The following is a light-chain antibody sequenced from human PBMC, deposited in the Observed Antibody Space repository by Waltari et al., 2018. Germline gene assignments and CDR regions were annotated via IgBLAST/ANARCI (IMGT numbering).Light chain of an antibody. CDR2: RAE. J-gene: IGKJ1*01. CDR3: QEYNTYWT. Sequence: DIQMPQSPSTLSASVGDRVTITCRASQSISNWLAWYQQKPGKAPNLLVYRAESLESGVPSRFSGTGSGTEFTLTISSLQPDDFATYYCQEYNTYWTFGQGTKVEIK. V-gene: IGKV1-5*03. CDR1: QSISNW.